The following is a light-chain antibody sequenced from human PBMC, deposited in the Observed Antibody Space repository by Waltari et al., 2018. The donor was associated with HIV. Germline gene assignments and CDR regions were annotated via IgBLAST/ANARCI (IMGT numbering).Light chain of an antibody. CDR1: RSNIENCV. Sequence: QSVLTQPPSVSGAPGQRVIISCSGGRSNIENCVLNWYQHLPGKAPRLLIYYDDLLPSGVSDRFSASKSGTSASLAISGLQSEDEADYYCASWDDSLNGYVFGSGTKITV. J-gene: IGLJ1*01. V-gene: IGLV1-36*01. CDR2: YDD. CDR3: ASWDDSLNGYV.